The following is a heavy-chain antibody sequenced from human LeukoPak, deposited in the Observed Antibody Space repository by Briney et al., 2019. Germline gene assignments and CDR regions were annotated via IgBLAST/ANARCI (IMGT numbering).Heavy chain of an antibody. Sequence: GESLKISCKGSGYSFMTYWIGWVRQMPGKGLEWMGIIYPGDSDITYSPSFQGQVTISADKSISTAYLQWSSLKVSDTAMYYCVRRGKDCSSSSCYGYWGQGTLVTVSS. CDR3: VRRGKDCSSSSCYGY. CDR1: GYSFMTYW. D-gene: IGHD3-22*01. V-gene: IGHV5-51*01. CDR2: IYPGDSDI. J-gene: IGHJ4*02.